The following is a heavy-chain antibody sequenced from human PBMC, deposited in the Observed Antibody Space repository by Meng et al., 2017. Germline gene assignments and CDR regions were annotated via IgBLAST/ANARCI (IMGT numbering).Heavy chain of an antibody. CDR1: GGSISSSSYY. Sequence: SETLSLTCTVSGGSISSSSYYWGWIRQPPGKGLEWIGSIYYSGSTYYNPSLKSRVTISVDTSKNQFSLKLSSVTAADTAVYYCARTRRPLGGTIDYWGQGTLVTSPQ. CDR3: ARTRRPLGGTIDY. J-gene: IGHJ4*02. V-gene: IGHV4-39*07. CDR2: IYYSGST. D-gene: IGHD3-16*01.